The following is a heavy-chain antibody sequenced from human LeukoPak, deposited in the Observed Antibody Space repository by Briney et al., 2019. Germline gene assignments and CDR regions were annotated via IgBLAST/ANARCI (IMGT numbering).Heavy chain of an antibody. J-gene: IGHJ4*02. Sequence: SETLSPTCAVYGYSISSGYYWGWIRQPPGQGLEWIGTISHSGSAYYNPSLESRVTISLDTSKNQFSLRLSSVTAADTAVYYCARHPIGTAMVSYFDYWGQGTLVTVSS. V-gene: IGHV4-38-2*01. D-gene: IGHD5-18*01. CDR1: GYSISSGYY. CDR3: ARHPIGTAMVSYFDY. CDR2: ISHSGSA.